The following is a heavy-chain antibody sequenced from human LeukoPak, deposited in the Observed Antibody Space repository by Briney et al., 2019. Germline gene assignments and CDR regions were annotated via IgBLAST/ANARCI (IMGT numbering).Heavy chain of an antibody. CDR3: ARVQQLKGLFFDY. CDR1: GYTLTGYY. V-gene: IGHV1-2*06. D-gene: IGHD6-13*01. CDR2: INPNSGGT. Sequence: ASVKVSCKASGYTLTGYYMHWVRQAPGQGLWWMGRINPNSGGTNYTQKFQGRGTMTRDTSISTAYMELSRLRSDDTAVYCCARVQQLKGLFFDYWGQGTLVTVSS. J-gene: IGHJ4*02.